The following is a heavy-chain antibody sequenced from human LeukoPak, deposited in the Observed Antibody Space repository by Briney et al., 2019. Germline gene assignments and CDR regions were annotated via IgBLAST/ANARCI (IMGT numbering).Heavy chain of an antibody. CDR2: IYPADSDT. J-gene: IGHJ4*02. V-gene: IGHV5-51*01. Sequence: GKSLKIAYKGSGYSFTSYWIGWVRQMPGKGLEWMGIIYPADSDTRYSPSFQGQVTISADKSISTAYLQWSSLKASDTAMYYCARHYYGSGTSGQNDYWGQGTLVTVSS. CDR1: GYSFTSYW. CDR3: ARHYYGSGTSGQNDY. D-gene: IGHD3-10*01.